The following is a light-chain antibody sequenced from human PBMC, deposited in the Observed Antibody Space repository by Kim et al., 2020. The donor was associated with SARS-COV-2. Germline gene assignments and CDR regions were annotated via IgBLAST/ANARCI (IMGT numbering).Light chain of an antibody. CDR1: QNINNF. Sequence: QMTQSPSSLSASVGDRVTITCRASQNINNFLNWYHQRPGKAPNLLIYGASTLQRGVPSRFSGSGSGTDFTLTISSLQPEDFGTYYCQQSFSIPWTFGQGTKVDIK. V-gene: IGKV1-39*01. J-gene: IGKJ1*01. CDR3: QQSFSIPWT. CDR2: GAS.